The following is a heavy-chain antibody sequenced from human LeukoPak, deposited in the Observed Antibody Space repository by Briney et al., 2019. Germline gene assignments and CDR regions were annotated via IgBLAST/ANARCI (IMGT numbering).Heavy chain of an antibody. Sequence: GRSLRLSCAASGFTFWTYGMHWVRQAPGKGVEWVALIFAVGSNVYYVDSVKGRFTISRDNSKNTLYLQMDSLRAEDTAVYYCARDLKKGTYFDYWGQGTLVTVSS. CDR1: GFTFWTYG. J-gene: IGHJ4*02. CDR2: IFAVGSNV. V-gene: IGHV3-33*01. CDR3: ARDLKKGTYFDY. D-gene: IGHD1/OR15-1a*01.